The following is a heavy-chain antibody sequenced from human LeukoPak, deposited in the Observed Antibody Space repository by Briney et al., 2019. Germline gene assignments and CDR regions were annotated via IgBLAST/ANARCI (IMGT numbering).Heavy chain of an antibody. CDR3: TSSSAEEWLFDC. CDR2: IRSKTDGGTT. D-gene: IGHD6-19*01. Sequence: PGGSLRLSCAASGLTFSDAWMSWVRQAPGKGLEWVGRIRSKTDGGTTDYAAPVKGRFTISRDDSKNTLYLQMNRLQTEDTAVYYCTSSSAEEWLFDCWGQGTLVSVSS. CDR1: GLTFSDAW. V-gene: IGHV3-15*01. J-gene: IGHJ4*02.